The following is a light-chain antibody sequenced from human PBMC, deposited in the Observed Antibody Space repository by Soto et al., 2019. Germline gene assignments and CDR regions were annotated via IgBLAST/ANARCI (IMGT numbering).Light chain of an antibody. CDR1: QSISSY. Sequence: DIQMTQSPSSVSASVGDRVTITCRASQSISSYLNWYQQKPGKAPKLLIYAASSLQSGVPSRFSGSGSGTDFTLTISSLQPEDFATYYCQQSYSSPRTFGLGTKVDIK. J-gene: IGKJ1*01. CDR3: QQSYSSPRT. CDR2: AAS. V-gene: IGKV1-39*01.